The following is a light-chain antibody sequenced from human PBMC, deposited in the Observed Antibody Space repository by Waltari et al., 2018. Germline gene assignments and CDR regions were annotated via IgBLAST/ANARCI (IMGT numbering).Light chain of an antibody. CDR3: SSYAGTNNVV. CDR1: SSDVGGFNY. CDR2: EVS. Sequence: QSALTQPPSASGSPGQSVTISCPATSSDVGGFNYFSWYQQHPGKAPKLMIYEVSKRPSGVPDRFSGSKSGNTASLTVSGLQAEDEGDYYCSSYAGTNNVVFGGGTKLTVL. V-gene: IGLV2-8*01. J-gene: IGLJ2*01.